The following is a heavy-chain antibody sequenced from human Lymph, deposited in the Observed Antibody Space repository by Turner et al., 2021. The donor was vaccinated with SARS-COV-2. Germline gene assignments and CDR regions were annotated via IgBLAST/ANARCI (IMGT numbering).Heavy chain of an antibody. V-gene: IGHV3-30-3*01. D-gene: IGHD3-10*01. CDR2: ISYDGSNK. Sequence: QVQLVESGGGVVQPGRSLRLFCAASGFTFNNYPMLWVRQAPGKGLEWVAVISYDGSNKYYADSVKGRFTISRDNSKNTLYLQMNSLRAEDTAVYYCARDSSGSGTLDYWGQGTLVTVSS. CDR3: ARDSSGSGTLDY. J-gene: IGHJ4*02. CDR1: GFTFNNYP.